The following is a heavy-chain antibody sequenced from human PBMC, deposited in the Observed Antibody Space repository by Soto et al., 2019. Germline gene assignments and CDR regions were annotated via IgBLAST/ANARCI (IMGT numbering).Heavy chain of an antibody. Sequence: SETLSLTCTVSGGSISSGDYYWSWIRQPPGKGLEWIGYIYYSGSTYYNPSLKCRVTLSVDTSKNQFSLKLSSVTAADTAVYYCARVGTMVRGVIRDYYGMDVWGQGTTVTVSS. D-gene: IGHD3-10*01. J-gene: IGHJ6*02. V-gene: IGHV4-30-4*01. CDR3: ARVGTMVRGVIRDYYGMDV. CDR2: IYYSGST. CDR1: GGSISSGDYY.